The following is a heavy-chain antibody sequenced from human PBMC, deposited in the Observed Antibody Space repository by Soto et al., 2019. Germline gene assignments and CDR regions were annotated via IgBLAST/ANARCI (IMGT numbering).Heavy chain of an antibody. D-gene: IGHD6-13*01. CDR1: GGSFSGYY. V-gene: IGHV4-34*01. Sequence: SETLSLTCAVYGGSFSGYYWSWIRQPPGKGLEWIGEINHSGSTNYNPSLKSRVTISVDTSKNQFSLKLSSVTAADTAVYYCARGPRTPAAAGMLDYWGQGTLVTVSS. CDR2: INHSGST. J-gene: IGHJ4*02. CDR3: ARGPRTPAAAGMLDY.